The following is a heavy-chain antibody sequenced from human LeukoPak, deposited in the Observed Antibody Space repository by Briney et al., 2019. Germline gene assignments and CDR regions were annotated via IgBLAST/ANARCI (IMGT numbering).Heavy chain of an antibody. CDR2: ITTTGST. V-gene: IGHV4-4*07. J-gene: IGHJ6*02. D-gene: IGHD2-2*01. CDR1: VGSIIGYS. Sequence: PSETLSLTCTVPVGSVGSIIGYSWSWIRQPAGEGLDWLGHITTTGSTNYNPSLRSRVTMSVDTSKNQFSLKLSSVTAADTAVYYCARGDCSSSSCSGFYGMDVWGQGTTVTVSS. CDR3: ARGDCSSSSCSGFYGMDV.